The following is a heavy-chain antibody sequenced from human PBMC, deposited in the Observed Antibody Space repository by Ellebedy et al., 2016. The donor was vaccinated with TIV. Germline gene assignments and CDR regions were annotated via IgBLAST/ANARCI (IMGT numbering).Heavy chain of an antibody. V-gene: IGHV3-30*03. J-gene: IGHJ4*02. CDR1: GFTYNQYG. D-gene: IGHD3-10*01. CDR3: ARDKVGRYYGSGSYTDH. CDR2: ISDDGRKD. Sequence: PGGSLRLSCSASGFTYNQYGMHWVRQAPGKGREWVAVISDDGRKDYYSESAKGRFTISRDNSKNTLLLLMNSLRSEDTDMYYCARDKVGRYYGSGSYTDHWGQGTLVVVSS.